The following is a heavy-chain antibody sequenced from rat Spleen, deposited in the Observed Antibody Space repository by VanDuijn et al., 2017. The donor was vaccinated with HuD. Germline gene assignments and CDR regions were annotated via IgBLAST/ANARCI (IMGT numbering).Heavy chain of an antibody. CDR2: ISSGGGDT. J-gene: IGHJ3*01. Sequence: EVQLVESGGGLVQPGRSLKLSCAASGLTFSNYHMAWVRQAPTKGLEWVASISSGGGDTYYRDSVKGRFTISRDIAKSILFLEMDSLRSEDTATYYCARPTEGIAWFVYWGQGTLVTVSS. CDR1: GLTFSNYH. V-gene: IGHV5-25*01. D-gene: IGHD1-11*01. CDR3: ARPTEGIAWFVY.